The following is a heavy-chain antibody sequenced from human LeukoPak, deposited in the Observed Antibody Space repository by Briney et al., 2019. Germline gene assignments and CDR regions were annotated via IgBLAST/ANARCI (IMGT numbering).Heavy chain of an antibody. D-gene: IGHD6-13*01. CDR3: ARGGSEGY. Sequence: SETLSLTCTVSGGSISSSRCYWGWIRQSPGKGLEWIGNIFYSGNTYYNPSLKSRVTISLDTSKNQFSLKMSSVTAADTAVYYCARGGSEGYWGQGTLVTVSS. J-gene: IGHJ4*02. CDR2: IFYSGNT. V-gene: IGHV4-39*07. CDR1: GGSISSSRCY.